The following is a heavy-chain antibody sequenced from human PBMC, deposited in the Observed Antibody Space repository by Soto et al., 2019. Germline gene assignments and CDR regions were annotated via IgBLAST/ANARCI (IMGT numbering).Heavy chain of an antibody. D-gene: IGHD2-21*01. J-gene: IGHJ5*02. CDR1: GFTFSSYG. Sequence: GGSLRLSCAASGFTFSSYGMHWVRQAPGKGLEWVAVISYDGSNKYYADSVKGRFTISRDNSKNTLYLQMNSLRAEDMAVYYCAKGVVSDGKGENWFDPWGQETLVTVSS. CDR3: AKGVVSDGKGENWFDP. CDR2: ISYDGSNK. V-gene: IGHV3-30*18.